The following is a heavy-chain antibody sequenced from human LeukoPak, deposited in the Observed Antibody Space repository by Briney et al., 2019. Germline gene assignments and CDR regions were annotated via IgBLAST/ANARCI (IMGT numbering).Heavy chain of an antibody. V-gene: IGHV1-69*04. D-gene: IGHD3-22*01. Sequence: ASVKVSCKASGGTFSSYAISWVRQAPGQGLEWMGRIIPILGIANYAQKFQGRVTITADKSTSTAYMELSSLRSEDTAVYYCARGHLGAYYYDSSGYYRKGYYYYGMDVWGQGTTVTVSS. CDR1: GGTFSSYA. CDR2: IIPILGIA. CDR3: ARGHLGAYYYDSSGYYRKGYYYYGMDV. J-gene: IGHJ6*02.